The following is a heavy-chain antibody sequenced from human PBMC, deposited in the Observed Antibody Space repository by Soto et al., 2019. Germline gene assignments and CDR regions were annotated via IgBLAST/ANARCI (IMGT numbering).Heavy chain of an antibody. CDR1: GFTFSSYG. Sequence: GESLTISCAASGFTFSSYGMHWVRQAPGKGLEWVAVISYDGSNKYYADSVKGRFTISRDNSKNTLYLQMNSLRAEDTAVYYCAKSRSSGYRPYDYWGQGTLVTVSS. J-gene: IGHJ4*02. CDR2: ISYDGSNK. D-gene: IGHD3-3*01. V-gene: IGHV3-30*18. CDR3: AKSRSSGYRPYDY.